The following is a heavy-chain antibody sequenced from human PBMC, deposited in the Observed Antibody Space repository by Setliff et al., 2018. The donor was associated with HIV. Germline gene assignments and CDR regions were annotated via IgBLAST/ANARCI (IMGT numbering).Heavy chain of an antibody. Sequence: SETLSLTCTVSGGSITSSSNYWGWIRQPPGKGLEWIGSIYYSGSSYYNPSLKSRVTISVDTSKNQFSLKLSSVTAADTAVYYCARRGSGFFHYYYYMDVWGKGTTVTVSS. CDR2: IYYSGSS. CDR1: GGSITSSSNY. V-gene: IGHV4-39*07. CDR3: ARRGSGFFHYYYYMDV. D-gene: IGHD3-10*01. J-gene: IGHJ6*03.